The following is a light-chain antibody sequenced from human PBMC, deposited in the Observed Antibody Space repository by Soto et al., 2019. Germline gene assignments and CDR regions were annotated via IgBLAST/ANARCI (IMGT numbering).Light chain of an antibody. CDR1: QSVFFNSNNKKY. Sequence: DIVMTQSPDSLAVSLGERATINCKSSQSVFFNSNNKKYLAWYQQKPGQPPKLLIYWASTRESGVPDRFSGSGSGTDFTLTISSRQAEDVAFYYCQQYYNIPPTFGQGTKVEI. CDR2: WAS. J-gene: IGKJ1*01. V-gene: IGKV4-1*01. CDR3: QQYYNIPPT.